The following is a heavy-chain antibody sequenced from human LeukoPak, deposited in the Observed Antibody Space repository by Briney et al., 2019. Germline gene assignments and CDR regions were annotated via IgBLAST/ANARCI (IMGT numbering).Heavy chain of an antibody. CDR1: GGSISSGGYY. CDR2: IYYSGST. J-gene: IGHJ4*02. CDR3: ARSEIDRGWLYQHRNYYFDY. Sequence: SQTLSLTCTVSGGSISSGGYYWSWIRQHPGKGLEWIGYIYYSGSTYYNPSLKSRVTISVDTSKNQFSLKLSSVTAADTAVYYCARSEIDRGWLYQHRNYYFDYWGQETLVTVSS. D-gene: IGHD1-14*01. V-gene: IGHV4-31*03.